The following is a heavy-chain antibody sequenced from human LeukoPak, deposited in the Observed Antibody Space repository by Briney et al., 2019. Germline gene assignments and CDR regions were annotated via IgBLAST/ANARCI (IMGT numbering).Heavy chain of an antibody. J-gene: IGHJ4*02. CDR1: GFNSSNYW. CDR3: VKGLVQTTMSYSVDY. V-gene: IGHV3-74*01. Sequence: GGSLRLSCAASGFNSSNYWMHWVRQGPGKGLVWVSRIDSDGSSTNYADSVKGRFTVSRDNSKNTLYLQMNSLRAEDTAVYYCVKGLVQTTMSYSVDYWGQGALVTVSS. D-gene: IGHD1-1*01. CDR2: IDSDGSST.